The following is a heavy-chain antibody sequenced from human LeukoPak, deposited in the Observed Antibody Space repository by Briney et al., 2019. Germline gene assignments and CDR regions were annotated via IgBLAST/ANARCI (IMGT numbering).Heavy chain of an antibody. V-gene: IGHV1-2*02. CDR3: ARAGITMVRGVYNWFDP. CDR2: INPNSGGT. CDR1: GYTFTRYY. J-gene: IGHJ5*02. D-gene: IGHD3-10*01. Sequence: SVNVSCKASGYTFTRYYMHWLRQAPGQGLEWMGWINPNSGGTNYAQKFQGRVTMYRDTSISTAYMELSRLRSDDTAVYYCARAGITMVRGVYNWFDPWGQGGLVTVSS.